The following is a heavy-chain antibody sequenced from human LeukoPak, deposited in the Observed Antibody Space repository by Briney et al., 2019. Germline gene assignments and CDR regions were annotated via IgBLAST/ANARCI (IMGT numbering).Heavy chain of an antibody. CDR1: GGSISSSSYY. D-gene: IGHD3-3*01. Sequence: PSETLSLTCTVSGGSISSSSYYWGWIRQPPGKGLEWIGEIYHSGSTNYNPSLKSRVTISVDTSKNQFSLKLSSMTAADTAVYYCTSSEKDEVLRFLEWSPGFDYWGQGTLVTVSS. CDR2: IYHSGST. CDR3: TSSEKDEVLRFLEWSPGFDY. V-gene: IGHV4-39*07. J-gene: IGHJ4*02.